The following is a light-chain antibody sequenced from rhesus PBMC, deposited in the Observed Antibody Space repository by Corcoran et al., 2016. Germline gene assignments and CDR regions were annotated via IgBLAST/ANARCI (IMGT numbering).Light chain of an antibody. CDR2: YGV. CDR1: NSGRNS. CDR3: QVWDTSRAEYI. J-gene: IGLJ1*01. Sequence: SSDLTQTPSVSVSPGQTARITCGGDNSGRNSVHWYQQKPPQAPVLVIYYGVERPSGIPERFYGSKSDSIATLTISGVEAGDEADYFCQVWDTSRAEYIFGGGTRLTVL. V-gene: IGLV3-36*02.